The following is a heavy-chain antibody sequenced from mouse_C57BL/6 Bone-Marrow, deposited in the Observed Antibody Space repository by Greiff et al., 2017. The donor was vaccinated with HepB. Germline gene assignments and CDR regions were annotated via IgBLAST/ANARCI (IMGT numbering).Heavy chain of an antibody. V-gene: IGHV1-50*01. CDR1: GYTFTSYW. Sequence: VKLQQPGAELVKPGASVKLSCKASGYTFTSYWMQWVKQRPGQGLEWIGEIDPSDSYTNYNQKFKGKATLTVDTSSSTAYMQLSSLTSEDSAVYYCARIYYYGSSYGFDVWGTGTTVTVSS. D-gene: IGHD1-1*01. CDR3: ARIYYYGSSYGFDV. CDR2: IDPSDSYT. J-gene: IGHJ1*03.